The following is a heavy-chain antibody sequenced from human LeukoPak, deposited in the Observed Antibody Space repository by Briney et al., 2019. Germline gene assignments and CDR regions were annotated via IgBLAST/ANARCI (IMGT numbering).Heavy chain of an antibody. V-gene: IGHV3-23*01. Sequence: GGSLRLSCAASGFTFSSYSMNWVRQAPGKGLEWVSAISGSGGSTYYADSVKGRFTISRDNSKNTLYLQMNSLRAEDTAVYYCAKDSVRGVIGYYYYYMDVWGKGTTVTVSS. D-gene: IGHD3-10*02. CDR1: GFTFSSYS. CDR2: ISGSGGST. J-gene: IGHJ6*03. CDR3: AKDSVRGVIGYYYYYMDV.